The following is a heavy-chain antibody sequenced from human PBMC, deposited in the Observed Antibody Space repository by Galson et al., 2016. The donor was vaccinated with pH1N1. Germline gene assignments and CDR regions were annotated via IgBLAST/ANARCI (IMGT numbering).Heavy chain of an antibody. CDR3: ASAGYSSGWYGIGAFNI. V-gene: IGHV4-59*01. CDR1: GGSINSYY. Sequence: ETLSLTCTVSGGSINSYYWGWIRQPPGKGLDWIGYLYYSGSTSYNSSLTGRVYISQDTSRNQFSLKLSSVTAADTAVYFCASAGYSSGWYGIGAFNIWGQGTLVSVS. J-gene: IGHJ3*02. CDR2: LYYSGST. D-gene: IGHD6-13*01.